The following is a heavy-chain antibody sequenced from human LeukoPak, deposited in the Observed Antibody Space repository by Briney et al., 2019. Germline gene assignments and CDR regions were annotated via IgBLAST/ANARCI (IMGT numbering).Heavy chain of an antibody. Sequence: ASVKVSCKASGYTFTSYDINWVRQATGQGLEWMGWMNPNSGNTGYAQKFQGRVTMTRNTSISTAYMKLGSLRSEDTAVYYCASLGVAAAPYYYYYGMDVWGQGTTVTVSS. CDR1: GYTFTSYD. J-gene: IGHJ6*02. D-gene: IGHD6-13*01. CDR2: MNPNSGNT. V-gene: IGHV1-8*01. CDR3: ASLGVAAAPYYYYYGMDV.